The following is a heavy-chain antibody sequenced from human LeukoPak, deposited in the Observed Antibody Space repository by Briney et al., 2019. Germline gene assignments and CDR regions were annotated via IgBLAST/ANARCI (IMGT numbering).Heavy chain of an antibody. D-gene: IGHD6-13*01. CDR1: GGSISSGYH. V-gene: IGHV4-34*01. CDR3: ARVAAAGNWFDP. Sequence: ETLSLTCTVSGGSISSGYHWSWIRQPPGKGLEWIGEINHSGSTNYNPSLKSRVTISVDTSKNQFSLKLSSVTAADTAVYYCARVAAAGNWFDPWGQGTLVTVSS. CDR2: INHSGST. J-gene: IGHJ5*02.